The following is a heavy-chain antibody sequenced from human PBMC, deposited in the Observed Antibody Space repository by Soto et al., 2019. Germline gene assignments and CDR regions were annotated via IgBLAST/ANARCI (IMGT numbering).Heavy chain of an antibody. CDR2: INPSGGST. D-gene: IGHD1-26*01. J-gene: IGHJ4*02. V-gene: IGHV1-46*03. Sequence: QVQLVQSGAEVQKPGASVKVSCKASGYTVTNYYVHWVRQAPGQGLEWMGTINPSGGSTTYTQKFQGRVTMTRDTSTSKVYMELSRLRSEDTAVYYCAREDGSPPYFAYWGQGTLVTVSS. CDR3: AREDGSPPYFAY. CDR1: GYTVTNYY.